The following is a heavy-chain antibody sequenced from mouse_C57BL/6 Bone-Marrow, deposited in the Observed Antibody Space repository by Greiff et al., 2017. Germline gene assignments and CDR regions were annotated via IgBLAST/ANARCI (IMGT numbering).Heavy chain of an antibody. V-gene: IGHV5-9*01. CDR1: GFTFSSYT. CDR2: ISGGGGNT. CDR3: GRRYYFDY. Sequence: DVKLVESGGGLVKPGGSLKLSCAASGFTFSSYTMSWVRQTPEKRLEWVATISGGGGNTYYPDSVKGRFTISRDNATNTLYLQMSSLRSADKALYYCGRRYYFDYWGQGTTLTVSS. J-gene: IGHJ2*01.